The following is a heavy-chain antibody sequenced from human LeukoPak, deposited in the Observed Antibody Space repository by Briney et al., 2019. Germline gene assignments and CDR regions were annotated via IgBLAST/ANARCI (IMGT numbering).Heavy chain of an antibody. CDR3: ARFAESYS. J-gene: IGHJ4*02. D-gene: IGHD1-26*01. Sequence: SETLSLTCTVSGGSISSYYWNWIRQPPGKGLEWIGFVYYSGSTTYNRSLKSRVTISVDTSKNQFSLKLSSVTAADTAVYYCARFAESYSWGQGTLVTVSS. V-gene: IGHV4-59*12. CDR1: GGSISSYY. CDR2: VYYSGST.